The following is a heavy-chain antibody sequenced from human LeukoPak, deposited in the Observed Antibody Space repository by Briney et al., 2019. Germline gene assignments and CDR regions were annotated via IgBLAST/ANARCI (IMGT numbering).Heavy chain of an antibody. V-gene: IGHV1-24*01. D-gene: IGHD4-17*01. Sequence: GASVKVSCKVSGYTLTELSMHWVRQAPGNGLEWMGGFDPEDGETIYAQKFQGRVTMTEDTSTDTAYMELSSLRSEDTAVYYCATDQARTTVTTKDYWSQGTLVTVSS. J-gene: IGHJ4*02. CDR1: GYTLTELS. CDR3: ATDQARTTVTTKDY. CDR2: FDPEDGET.